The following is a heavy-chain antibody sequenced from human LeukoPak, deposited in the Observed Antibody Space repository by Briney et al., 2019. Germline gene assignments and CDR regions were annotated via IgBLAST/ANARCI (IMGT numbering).Heavy chain of an antibody. J-gene: IGHJ5*02. D-gene: IGHD3-10*01. V-gene: IGHV4-31*03. CDR3: ANYGSGSYRFDP. Sequence: SETLSLTCTVSGGSISSGGYYWSWIRQHPGKGLERIGYIHHSGSTYYNPSLKSRLIISLDTSKNQFSLKLNSVTAADTAVYYCANYGSGSYRFDPWGQGTLVTVSS. CDR2: IHHSGST. CDR1: GGSISSGGYY.